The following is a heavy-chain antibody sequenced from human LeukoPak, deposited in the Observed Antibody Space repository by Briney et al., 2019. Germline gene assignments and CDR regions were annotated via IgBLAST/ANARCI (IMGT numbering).Heavy chain of an antibody. Sequence: PSETLSLTCAVYGGSLSGYFWSWIRQPPGKGLEWIGEIHHTGATNYKPSLKSRVSISLDMSKNQLSLEMRSVTAADTAVYYCAWGRLDYYYMDVWGRGTTVTVSS. CDR1: GGSLSGYF. V-gene: IGHV4-34*01. CDR3: AWGRLDYYYMDV. J-gene: IGHJ6*03. D-gene: IGHD3-9*01. CDR2: IHHTGAT.